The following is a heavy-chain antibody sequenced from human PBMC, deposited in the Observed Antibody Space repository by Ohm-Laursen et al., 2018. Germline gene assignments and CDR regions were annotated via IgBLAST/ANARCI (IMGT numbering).Heavy chain of an antibody. Sequence: GSLRLSCTASGFTFRNYGMTWARQAPGKRLEWVAGIGGSGSSTYYADSVTGRFTISRDNPKNTLYLQMNSLRVEDTAVYYCAKVPRYCSGGSCRGGYFQYWGQGTLVTVSS. CDR1: GFTFRNYG. CDR3: AKVPRYCSGGSCRGGYFQY. D-gene: IGHD2-15*01. J-gene: IGHJ1*01. CDR2: IGGSGSST. V-gene: IGHV3-23*01.